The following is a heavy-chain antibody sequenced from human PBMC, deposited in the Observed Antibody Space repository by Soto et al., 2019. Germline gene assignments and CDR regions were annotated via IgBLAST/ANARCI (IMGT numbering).Heavy chain of an antibody. D-gene: IGHD3-16*02. CDR2: MNPNTGST. CDR3: ARAQRGRNRGFDI. CDR1: GYTFSTYD. J-gene: IGHJ3*02. V-gene: IGHV1-8*01. Sequence: ASVKVSCKASGYTFSTYDISWVRQATGQDLEWMGWMNPNTGSTGYAQKWQGRVTITRNTSISTTYMELSSLRFEDLYNYYCARAQRGRNRGFDIWGQGTMVTVSS.